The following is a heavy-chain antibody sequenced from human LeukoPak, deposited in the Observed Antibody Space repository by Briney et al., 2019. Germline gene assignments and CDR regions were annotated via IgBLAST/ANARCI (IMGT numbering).Heavy chain of an antibody. CDR3: AGGFAVRAFDAFDI. V-gene: IGHV4-61*02. Sequence: SETLSLTCTVSGGSISSGSYYWSWIRQPAGKGLEWIGRIYTSGSTNCNPSLKSRVTISVDTSKNQFSLKLSSVTAADTAVYYCAGGFAVRAFDAFDIWGQGTMVTVSS. CDR1: GGSISSGSYY. D-gene: IGHD3-16*02. CDR2: IYTSGST. J-gene: IGHJ3*02.